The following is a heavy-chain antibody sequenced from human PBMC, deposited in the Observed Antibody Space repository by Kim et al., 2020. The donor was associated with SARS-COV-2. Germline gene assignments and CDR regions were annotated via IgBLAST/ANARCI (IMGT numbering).Heavy chain of an antibody. Sequence: SETLSLTCAVYGGSFSGYYWSWIRQPPGKGLEWIGEINHSGSTNYNPSLKSRVTISVDTSKNQFSLKLSSVTAADTAVYYCARGSYDILTGYMKRPKFDYWGQGTLVTVSS. D-gene: IGHD3-9*01. CDR2: INHSGST. CDR1: GGSFSGYY. CDR3: ARGSYDILTGYMKRPKFDY. V-gene: IGHV4-34*01. J-gene: IGHJ4*02.